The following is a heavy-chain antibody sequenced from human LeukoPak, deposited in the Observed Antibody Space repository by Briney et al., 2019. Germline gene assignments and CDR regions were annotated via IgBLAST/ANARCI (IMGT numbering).Heavy chain of an antibody. CDR1: GGSISTYY. Sequence: SETLSLTCTVSGGSISTYYWSWIRQPPGKGLEWIGYVYYSGSTNYNPSLKSRVTVSADTTKNQFSLKLSSVTAADTALYYCAREFLYYYGSGSYYNPPNWFDPWGQGILVTVSS. CDR3: AREFLYYYGSGSYYNPPNWFDP. J-gene: IGHJ5*02. CDR2: VYYSGST. V-gene: IGHV4-59*12. D-gene: IGHD3-10*01.